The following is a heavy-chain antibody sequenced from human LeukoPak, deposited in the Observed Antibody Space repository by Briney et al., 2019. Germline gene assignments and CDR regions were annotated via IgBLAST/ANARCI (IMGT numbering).Heavy chain of an antibody. J-gene: IGHJ6*03. CDR1: GGTFSSYA. CDR3: SRDVGGRYFEGPLYYYYYMDV. CDR2: IIPIFGTA. Sequence: SVKVSCKASGGTFSSYAISWVRQAPGQGLEWMGRIIPIFGTANYAQKFQGRVTITTDESTSTAYMELSSLRSEDTAVYYCSRDVGGRYFEGPLYYYYYMDVWGKGTTVTVSS. V-gene: IGHV1-69*05. D-gene: IGHD3-9*01.